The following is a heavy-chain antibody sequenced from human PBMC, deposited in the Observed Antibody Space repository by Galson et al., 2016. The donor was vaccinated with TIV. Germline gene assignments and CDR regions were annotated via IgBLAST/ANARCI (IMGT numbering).Heavy chain of an antibody. CDR2: VFHSGAT. D-gene: IGHD3-22*01. J-gene: IGHJ4*03. Sequence: ETLSLTCTVSGDSVSSDTYYWTWIRQPPGKGLEWIGYVFHSGATNYNPSLKSRLTISVDTSKNQFSLKLTSVTAADTALYFCARETYHFDRSGYFFDYWGQGTTITVSS. V-gene: IGHV4-61*01. CDR1: GDSVSSDTYY. CDR3: ARETYHFDRSGYFFDY.